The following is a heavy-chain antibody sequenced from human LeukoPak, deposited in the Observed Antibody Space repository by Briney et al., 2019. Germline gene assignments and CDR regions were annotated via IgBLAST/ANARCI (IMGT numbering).Heavy chain of an antibody. J-gene: IGHJ3*02. Sequence: GASVKVSCKASGYTFTGYYMHWVRQAPGQGLEWMGWINPNSGGTNYAQKFQGRVTMTRDTSISTAYMELSRLRSDDTAVYYCAIEVQLEPWGLDAFDIWGQGTMVTVSS. V-gene: IGHV1-2*02. D-gene: IGHD1-1*01. CDR2: INPNSGGT. CDR1: GYTFTGYY. CDR3: AIEVQLEPWGLDAFDI.